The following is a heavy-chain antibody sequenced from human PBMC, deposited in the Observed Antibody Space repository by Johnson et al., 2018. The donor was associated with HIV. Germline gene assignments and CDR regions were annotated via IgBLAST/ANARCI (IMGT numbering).Heavy chain of an antibody. CDR3: ARAKYYDRSGYYYIGFDI. CDR2: INSDGGTT. Sequence: VQLVESGGGVVRPGGSLRLSCAASGFTFKTYWMHWVRQAPGKGLVWVSRINSDGGTTNYADSVKGRFTISIDNAKNTLYLQMNSLRADDTAVYYCARAKYYDRSGYYYIGFDIWGQGTMVTVSS. D-gene: IGHD3-22*01. V-gene: IGHV3-74*02. J-gene: IGHJ3*02. CDR1: GFTFKTYW.